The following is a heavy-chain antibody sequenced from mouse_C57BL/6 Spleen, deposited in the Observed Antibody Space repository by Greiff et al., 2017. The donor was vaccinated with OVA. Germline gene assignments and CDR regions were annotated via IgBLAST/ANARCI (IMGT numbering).Heavy chain of an antibody. Sequence: QVQLQQSGAELVKPGASVKISCKASGYAFSSYWMNWVKQRPGKGLEWIGQIYPGDGDTNYNGKFKGKATLTADKSSSTAYMQLSSLTSEDSAVYFCAGIYYGNYGGYAMDYWGQGTSVTVSS. V-gene: IGHV1-80*01. D-gene: IGHD2-1*01. CDR2: IYPGDGDT. J-gene: IGHJ4*01. CDR3: AGIYYGNYGGYAMDY. CDR1: GYAFSSYW.